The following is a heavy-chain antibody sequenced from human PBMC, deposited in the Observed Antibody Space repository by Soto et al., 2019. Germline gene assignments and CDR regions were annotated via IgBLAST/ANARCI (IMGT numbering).Heavy chain of an antibody. J-gene: IGHJ4*02. Sequence: GESLKISCQGSGYIFRYYWIAWVRQMPGRGLEWLGIIYPEDSETKISPSLQGRVTMSVDKSINTAYVHWSSLEASDTAIYYCGTWRGSSWFDYWGPGTLVTVSS. V-gene: IGHV5-51*01. CDR1: GYIFRYYW. D-gene: IGHD2-2*01. CDR3: GTWRGSSWFDY. CDR2: IYPEDSET.